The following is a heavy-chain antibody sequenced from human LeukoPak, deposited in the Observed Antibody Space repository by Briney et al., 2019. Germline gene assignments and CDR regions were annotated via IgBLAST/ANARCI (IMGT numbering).Heavy chain of an antibody. CDR2: IGTAGDT. CDR3: ARANSRGSTAVGPDY. Sequence: GGTLRLSCAASGFPFSSFGINWVRQAPGKGLEWVSAIGTAGDTYYPGSVKGRFTISRENAKNSLYLQMNSLRAGDTAVYYCARANSRGSTAVGPDYWGQGTLVTVSS. CDR1: GFPFSSFG. V-gene: IGHV3-13*01. D-gene: IGHD6-13*01. J-gene: IGHJ4*02.